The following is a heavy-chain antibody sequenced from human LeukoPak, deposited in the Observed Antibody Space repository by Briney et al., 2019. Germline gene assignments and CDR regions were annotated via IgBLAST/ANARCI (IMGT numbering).Heavy chain of an antibody. Sequence: SETLSLTCTVSGGSISTYYWSWIRQPPGKGLEWIGYIYYSGSTNYNPSLKSRVTISVDTSKKQLSLKLTSVTTADTAVYYCARGLNYYDSSGYFDCWGQGALVTV. CDR1: GGSISTYY. CDR3: ARGLNYYDSSGYFDC. CDR2: IYYSGST. J-gene: IGHJ4*02. D-gene: IGHD3-22*01. V-gene: IGHV4-59*01.